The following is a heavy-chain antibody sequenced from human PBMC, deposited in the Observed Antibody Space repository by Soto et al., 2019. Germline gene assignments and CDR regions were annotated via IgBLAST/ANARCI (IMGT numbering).Heavy chain of an antibody. CDR3: ARGGSSDWQVAFDI. D-gene: IGHD6-19*01. CDR1: DGYFSTYY. J-gene: IGHJ3*02. CDR2: INHSGSN. V-gene: IGHV4-34*01. Sequence: SETLSLTCAVDDGYFSTYYWNWIRQAPGKGLEWIGKINHSGSNNYNPSLKSRVTISIDMSKKQVSLKLSSVTAADTAVYYCARGGSSDWQVAFDIWGKGTMVTVSS.